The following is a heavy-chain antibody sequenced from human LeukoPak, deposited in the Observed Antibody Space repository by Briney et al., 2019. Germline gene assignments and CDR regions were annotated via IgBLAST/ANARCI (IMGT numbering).Heavy chain of an antibody. J-gene: IGHJ6*02. D-gene: IGHD6-13*01. CDR3: AREVGIAAAFYYYYGMDV. CDR1: GFTFSSYW. V-gene: IGHV3-7*01. Sequence: GGFLRLSCAASGFTFSSYWMSWVRQAPGKGLEWVANIKQDGSEKYYVDSVKGRFTISRDNAKNSLYLQMNSLRAEDTAVYYCAREVGIAAAFYYYYGMDVWGQGTTVTVSS. CDR2: IKQDGSEK.